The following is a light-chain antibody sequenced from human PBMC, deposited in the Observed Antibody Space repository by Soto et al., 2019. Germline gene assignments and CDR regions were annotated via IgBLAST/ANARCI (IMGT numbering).Light chain of an antibody. V-gene: IGLV2-8*01. Sequence: QSVLTQPPSASGSPGQSVTISCSGSSSDVGSYHYVSWYQQHPGKAPKLLIYEVTKRPSGVPDRFSGSKSGNTASLTVSGLQAEDEADYYCSSFAGGNNYVFGTVTTLTVL. CDR3: SSFAGGNNYV. CDR1: SSDVGSYHY. J-gene: IGLJ1*01. CDR2: EVT.